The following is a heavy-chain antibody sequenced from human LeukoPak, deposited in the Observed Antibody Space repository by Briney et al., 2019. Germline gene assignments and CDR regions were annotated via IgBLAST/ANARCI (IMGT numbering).Heavy chain of an antibody. CDR1: GGSISSGGYS. CDR2: IYHSEST. Sequence: PSETLSLTCALSGGSISSGGYSWSWIRQPPGKGLEWIGYIYHSESTYYNTSLKSRVTISVDRSKNQFSLKLSSVTAADTAVYYCARSGIAARSYYYYGMDVWGQGTTVTVSS. V-gene: IGHV4-30-2*01. J-gene: IGHJ6*02. CDR3: ARSGIAARSYYYYGMDV. D-gene: IGHD6-6*01.